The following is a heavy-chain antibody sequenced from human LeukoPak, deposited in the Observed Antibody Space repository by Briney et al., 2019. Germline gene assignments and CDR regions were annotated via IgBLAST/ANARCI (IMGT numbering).Heavy chain of an antibody. Sequence: PSETLSLTCAVSGDSISSSNWWSWVRQPPGKGLEWIGEIYHSGSTNYNPSLKSRVTISVDKSKNQFSLKLSSVTAADTAVYYCARVSSGATTVDYWGQGTLVTVSS. CDR1: GDSISSSNW. CDR3: ARVSSGATTVDY. CDR2: IYHSGST. J-gene: IGHJ4*02. V-gene: IGHV4-4*02. D-gene: IGHD1-26*01.